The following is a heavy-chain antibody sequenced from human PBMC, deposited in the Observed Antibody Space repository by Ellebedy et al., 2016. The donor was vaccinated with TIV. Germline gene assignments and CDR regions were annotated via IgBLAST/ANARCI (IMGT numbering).Heavy chain of an antibody. V-gene: IGHV1-8*01. CDR2: MNPNSGNT. Sequence: MPGGSLRLSCKASGYTFTSYDINWVRQATGQGLEWMGWMNPNSGNTGYAQKFQGRVTMTRNTSISTAYMELSSLRSEDTAVYYCARDGIAVAGGFDYWGQGTLVTVSS. CDR1: GYTFTSYD. J-gene: IGHJ4*02. D-gene: IGHD6-19*01. CDR3: ARDGIAVAGGFDY.